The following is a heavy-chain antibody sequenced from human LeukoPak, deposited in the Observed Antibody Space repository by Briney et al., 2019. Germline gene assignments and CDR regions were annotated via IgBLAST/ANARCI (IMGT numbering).Heavy chain of an antibody. V-gene: IGHV4-34*01. D-gene: IGHD3-10*01. J-gene: IGHJ5*02. CDR2: INHSGST. Sequence: GSLRLSCAASGFTFSNYAMSWVRQPPGKGLEWIGEINHSGSTNYNPSLKSRVTISVDTSKNQFSLKLSSVTAADTAVYYCARALYGSGHNWFDPWGQGTLVTVSS. CDR1: GFTFSNYA. CDR3: ARALYGSGHNWFDP.